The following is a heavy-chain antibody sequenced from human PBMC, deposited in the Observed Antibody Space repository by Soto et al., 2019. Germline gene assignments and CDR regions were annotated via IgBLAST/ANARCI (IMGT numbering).Heavy chain of an antibody. D-gene: IGHD3-16*02. CDR3: AKAPDYDYIWGSYHDAFDI. J-gene: IGHJ3*02. V-gene: IGHV3-23*01. CDR2: ISGSGGST. Sequence: GGSLRLSCAASGFTFSSYAMSWVRQAPGKGLEWVSAISGSGGSTYYADSVKGRFTISRDNSKNTLYLQMNSLRAEDTAVYYCAKAPDYDYIWGSYHDAFDIWGQGTMVTVSS. CDR1: GFTFSSYA.